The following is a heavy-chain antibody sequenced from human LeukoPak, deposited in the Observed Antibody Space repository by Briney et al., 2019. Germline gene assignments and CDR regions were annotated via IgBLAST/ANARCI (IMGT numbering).Heavy chain of an antibody. V-gene: IGHV3-11*04. Sequence: GGSLRLSCAASGFTFSDYYMSWIRQAPGKGLEWVSYISSSTSTIYYADSVKGRFTISRDNAKNSLYLQMNSLRAEDTAVYYCVRDYYDSSGYYGGDYWGQGTLVTVSS. CDR3: VRDYYDSSGYYGGDY. CDR1: GFTFSDYY. D-gene: IGHD3-22*01. CDR2: ISSSTSTI. J-gene: IGHJ4*02.